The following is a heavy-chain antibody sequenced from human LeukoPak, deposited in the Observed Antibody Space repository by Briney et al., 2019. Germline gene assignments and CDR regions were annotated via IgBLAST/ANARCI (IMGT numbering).Heavy chain of an antibody. Sequence: SETLSLTCTVSGGSISSYYWSWIRQPPGKGLEWIGYIYYSGSTNYNPSLKSRVTISVDTSKNQFSLKLSSVTAADTAVYYCARERAWYYDFWSGYHDAFDIWGQGTMVTVSS. CDR2: IYYSGST. V-gene: IGHV4-59*01. CDR1: GGSISSYY. J-gene: IGHJ3*02. CDR3: ARERAWYYDFWSGYHDAFDI. D-gene: IGHD3-3*01.